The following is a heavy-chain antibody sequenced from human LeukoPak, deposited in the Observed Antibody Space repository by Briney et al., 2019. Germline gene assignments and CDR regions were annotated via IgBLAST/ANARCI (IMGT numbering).Heavy chain of an antibody. V-gene: IGHV3-48*03. CDR2: ISDSGYTV. CDR1: GFMFSSYA. Sequence: PGGSLRLSCAASGFMFSSYAMNWVRQAPGKGLEWVSKISDSGYTVDYADSVKGRFTISRDNAKNSLYLQMNSLRAEDMAVYYCARNFDSWGQGTLVTVSS. CDR3: ARNFDS. J-gene: IGHJ4*02.